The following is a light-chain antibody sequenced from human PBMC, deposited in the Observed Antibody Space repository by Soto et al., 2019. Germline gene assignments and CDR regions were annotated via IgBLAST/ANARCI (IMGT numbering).Light chain of an antibody. CDR2: GAS. CDR3: QQYGSSGT. V-gene: IGKV3-20*01. CDR1: QSVSNNY. J-gene: IGKJ1*01. Sequence: EIVLTKTPGTLSPSPGERATLSCRASQSVSNNYLAWYQQKPGQAHRLLIYGASNRATGIPDRFSGSGSGTDFTLTISRLEPEDCAVYYCQQYGSSGTFGQGAKVDIK.